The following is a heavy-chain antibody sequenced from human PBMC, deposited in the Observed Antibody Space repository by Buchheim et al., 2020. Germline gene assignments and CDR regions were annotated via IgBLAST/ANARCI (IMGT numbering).Heavy chain of an antibody. CDR3: ARGRSDSSGYYLGY. D-gene: IGHD3-22*01. Sequence: EVQLVESGGGLVQPGGSLRLSCAASGFTVSSNYMSWVRQAPGQGLEWVSVIYSGGSTYYADTVKGRFTISRDNSQTTLYLQMNSLRAEDTAVYYCARGRSDSSGYYLGYWGQGTL. V-gene: IGHV3-66*02. J-gene: IGHJ4*02. CDR2: IYSGGST. CDR1: GFTVSSNY.